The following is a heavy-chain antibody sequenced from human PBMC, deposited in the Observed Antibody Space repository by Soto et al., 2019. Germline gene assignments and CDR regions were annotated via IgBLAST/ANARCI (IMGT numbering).Heavy chain of an antibody. V-gene: IGHV6-1*01. D-gene: IGHD6-13*01. CDR2: TYYRSKWYN. CDR1: GDSVSSNSAA. Sequence: SQTLSLTCAISGDSVSSNSAAWNWIRQSPSRGLEWLGRTYYRSKWYNDYAVSVKSRITVNPDTSKNQFSLQLNSVTPEDTAVYYCASARSTWGSTWYFDYWGQGTLVTVSS. CDR3: ASARSTWGSTWYFDY. J-gene: IGHJ4*02.